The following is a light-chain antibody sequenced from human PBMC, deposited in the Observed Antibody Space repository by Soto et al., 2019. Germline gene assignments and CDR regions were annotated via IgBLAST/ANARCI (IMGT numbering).Light chain of an antibody. Sequence: DVVMTHSPDSLAVSLGGGATINCRCGRRGLCSSNNKNYLAWYQQKPGQPPKLLIYWASTRESGVPDRFSGSGSGTDFTLTISSLQAEDVAVYYCQQYYSTLALTFGGGTKVDIK. J-gene: IGKJ4*01. CDR1: RRGLCSSNNKNY. CDR2: WAS. V-gene: IGKV4-1*01. CDR3: QQYYSTLALT.